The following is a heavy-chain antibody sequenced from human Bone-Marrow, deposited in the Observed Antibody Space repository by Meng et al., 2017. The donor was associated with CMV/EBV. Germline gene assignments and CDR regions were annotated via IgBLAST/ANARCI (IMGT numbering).Heavy chain of an antibody. CDR1: GFTFSSYS. Sequence: GESLKISCAASGFTFSSYSMNWVRQATGKGLEWVSSISSSSSYIYYADLVKGRFTISRNNAKNTVYLQMNSLRAEDTAVYYCARPSCYTLAYYYYGMDFWVQGTTVTVSS. V-gene: IGHV3-21*01. CDR2: ISSSSSYI. CDR3: ARPSCYTLAYYYYGMDF. D-gene: IGHD3-10*01. J-gene: IGHJ6*02.